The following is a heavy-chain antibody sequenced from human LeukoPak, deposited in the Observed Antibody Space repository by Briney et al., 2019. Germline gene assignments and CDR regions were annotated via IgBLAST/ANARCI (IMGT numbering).Heavy chain of an antibody. CDR2: ISGSGGST. J-gene: IGHJ4*02. Sequence: PGGSLRLSCAASGFTFSSYAMSWVRQAPGKGLEWVSAISGSGGSTYYADSVKGRFTISRDNSKNTLYLQMNSLRAEDTAVYYCAKDPYYYGSGYTSSPTYFDYWGQGTLVTVSS. D-gene: IGHD3-10*01. CDR3: AKDPYYYGSGYTSSPTYFDY. V-gene: IGHV3-23*01. CDR1: GFTFSSYA.